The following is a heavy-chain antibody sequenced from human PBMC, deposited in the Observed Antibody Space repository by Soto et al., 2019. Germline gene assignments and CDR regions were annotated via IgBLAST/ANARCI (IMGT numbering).Heavy chain of an antibody. Sequence: QVQLVESGGGVVQPGRSLRLSCEASGFTFSSYGMHWVRQAPGKGLEWVAVIWYDGSNKYYADSVKGRFTISRDNSKNTLYLQMNSLRAEDTAVYYCARDGYSSPDYWGQGTLVTVSS. CDR3: ARDGYSSPDY. D-gene: IGHD5-18*01. V-gene: IGHV3-33*01. CDR2: IWYDGSNK. J-gene: IGHJ4*02. CDR1: GFTFSSYG.